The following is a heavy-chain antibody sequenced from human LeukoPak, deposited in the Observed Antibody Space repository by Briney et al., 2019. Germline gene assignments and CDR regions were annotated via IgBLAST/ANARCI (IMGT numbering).Heavy chain of an antibody. J-gene: IGHJ6*02. CDR3: ARDRSSRFNYYYYGMDV. CDR1: GFTFSSYW. D-gene: IGHD6-13*01. Sequence: PGGSLRLSCAASGFTFSSYWMSWVRQAPGKGLEWVANIKQDGSEKYYVDSVKGRFTISRDNAKNSLYLQMNSLRAEDTAVYYCARDRSSRFNYYYYGMDVWGQGTTVTVSS. CDR2: IKQDGSEK. V-gene: IGHV3-7*01.